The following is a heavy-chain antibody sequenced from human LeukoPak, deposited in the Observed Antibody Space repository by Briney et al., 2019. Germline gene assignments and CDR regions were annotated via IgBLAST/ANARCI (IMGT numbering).Heavy chain of an antibody. Sequence: GGSLRLSCAASRFTFSSYAMSWVRQAPGKGLEWVSAISGSGGSTYYADSVKGRFTISRDNSKNTLYLQMNSLRAEDTAVYYCAKIGTLWFGECDYWGQGTLVTVSS. J-gene: IGHJ4*02. D-gene: IGHD3-10*01. CDR3: AKIGTLWFGECDY. CDR1: RFTFSSYA. V-gene: IGHV3-23*01. CDR2: ISGSGGST.